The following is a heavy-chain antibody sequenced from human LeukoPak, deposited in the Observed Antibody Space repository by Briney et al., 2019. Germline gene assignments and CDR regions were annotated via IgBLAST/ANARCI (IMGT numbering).Heavy chain of an antibody. D-gene: IGHD3-22*01. CDR3: ARNYYDSSGYLGAFDI. Sequence: SVKVSCKASGGTFSSYAISWVRQAPGQGLEWMGGIIPIFGTANYAQKFQGRVTITADESTSTAYMELSSLRSEDTAVYYCARNYYDSSGYLGAFDIWGQGTVVTVSS. CDR1: GGTFSSYA. CDR2: IIPIFGTA. J-gene: IGHJ3*02. V-gene: IGHV1-69*13.